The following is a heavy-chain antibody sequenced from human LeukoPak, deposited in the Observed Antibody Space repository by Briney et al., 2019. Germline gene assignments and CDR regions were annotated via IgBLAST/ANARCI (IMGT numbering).Heavy chain of an antibody. Sequence: GASVKVSCKASGYTFTSYGISWVRQAPGQGLEWMGWISAYNGNTNYAQKLQGRVTMTTDTSTSTAYMELRSLGSDDTAVYYCARWGTYYYDSSGYGYYMDVWGKGTTVTISS. V-gene: IGHV1-18*01. D-gene: IGHD3-22*01. CDR3: ARWGTYYYDSSGYGYYMDV. CDR1: GYTFTSYG. CDR2: ISAYNGNT. J-gene: IGHJ6*03.